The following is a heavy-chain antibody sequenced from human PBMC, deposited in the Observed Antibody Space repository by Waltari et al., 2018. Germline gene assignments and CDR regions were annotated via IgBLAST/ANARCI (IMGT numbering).Heavy chain of an antibody. V-gene: IGHV4-38-2*01. J-gene: IGHJ4*02. CDR3: ARGPSIVGATYDY. Sequence: QVQLQESGPGLVKPSETLSLTCAVSGYSISSGYYWGWIRQPPGKGLEWIGSIYHSGSTYYNPSLKSRVTISVDTSKNQFSLKLSSVTAADTAVYYCARGPSIVGATYDYWGQGTLVTVSS. CDR2: IYHSGST. D-gene: IGHD1-26*01. CDR1: GYSISSGYY.